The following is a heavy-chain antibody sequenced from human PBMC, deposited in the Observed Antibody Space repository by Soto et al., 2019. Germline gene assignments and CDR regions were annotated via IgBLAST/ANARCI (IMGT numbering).Heavy chain of an antibody. V-gene: IGHV3-23*01. Sequence: GGSLRLSCAASGFTFSSYAMSWVRQAPGKGLEWVSAISGSGGSTYYADSVKGRFTISRDNSKNTLYLQMNSLRAEDTAVYYCAKDRELAARVDAFDSWGQGTRVTVAS. CDR1: GFTFSSYA. J-gene: IGHJ3*02. CDR2: ISGSGGST. CDR3: AKDRELAARVDAFDS. D-gene: IGHD6-6*01.